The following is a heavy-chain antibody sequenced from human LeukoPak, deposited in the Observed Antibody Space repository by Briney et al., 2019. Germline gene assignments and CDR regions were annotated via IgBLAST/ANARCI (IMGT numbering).Heavy chain of an antibody. CDR3: ARQIPGSGYYHEHNFDY. CDR1: GGSISSSSYY. Sequence: SSETLSLTCTVPGGSISSSSYYWGWIRQPPGKGLEWIGSIYYSGSTYYNPSLKSRVTISVDTSKNQFSLKLSSVTAADTAVYYCARQIPGSGYYHEHNFDYWGQGTLVTVSS. V-gene: IGHV4-39*01. CDR2: IYYSGST. J-gene: IGHJ4*02. D-gene: IGHD3-3*01.